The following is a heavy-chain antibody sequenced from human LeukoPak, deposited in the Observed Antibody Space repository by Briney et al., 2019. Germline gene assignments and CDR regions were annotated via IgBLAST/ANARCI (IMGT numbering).Heavy chain of an antibody. CDR3: ARTGYANNWFDP. Sequence: GGSLRLSCVASGFTVSSNHMSWVRQAPGKGLEWASVIYNGGSTYYADSVKGRFTISRDNSKNTLYLQMNSLRAEDMAVHYCARTGYANNWFDPWGQGTLVTVSS. CDR2: IYNGGST. CDR1: GFTVSSNH. V-gene: IGHV3-53*01. D-gene: IGHD3-9*01. J-gene: IGHJ5*02.